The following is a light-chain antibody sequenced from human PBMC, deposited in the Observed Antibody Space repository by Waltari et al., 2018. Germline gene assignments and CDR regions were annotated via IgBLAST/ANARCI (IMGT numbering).Light chain of an antibody. Sequence: DIQMTQSPSSLSASVGDSVTITCRASQKIDRYLNWYQQQSGKAPKRLIYASSSLQMGVPSRFGGSGSGTDFTLTISSLHPEDFATYYCQQSYSNPVTFGQGTKVDIK. CDR1: QKIDRY. CDR3: QQSYSNPVT. J-gene: IGKJ1*01. CDR2: ASS. V-gene: IGKV1-39*01.